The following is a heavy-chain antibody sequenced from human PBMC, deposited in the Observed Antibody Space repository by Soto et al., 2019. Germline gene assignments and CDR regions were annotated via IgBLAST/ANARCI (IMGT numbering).Heavy chain of an antibody. Sequence: QITLKESGPTLVKPTQTLTLTCTFSGFSLSTSGVGVGWIRQPPGKALEWLALIYWDDDKRYSPSLKSRLTITKDTSTNQVVLTMTNMDPVDTATYYCALHYGSGSYYNNWFDPWGQGTLVTVSS. J-gene: IGHJ5*02. CDR3: ALHYGSGSYYNNWFDP. D-gene: IGHD3-10*01. CDR1: GFSLSTSGVG. CDR2: IYWDDDK. V-gene: IGHV2-5*02.